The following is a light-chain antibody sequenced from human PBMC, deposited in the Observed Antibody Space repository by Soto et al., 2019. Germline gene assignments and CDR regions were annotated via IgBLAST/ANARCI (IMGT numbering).Light chain of an antibody. Sequence: QSALTQPASVSGSPGQSITISCTGTSSDVGSYNLVSWYQQHPGKAPKLMIYEGSKRPSGVSNRFSCSKSGNTASLTSSGLQAEHEADYYCCSYAVSSTYVFGTATKRTV. CDR2: EGS. V-gene: IGLV2-23*01. CDR1: SSDVGSYNL. CDR3: CSYAVSSTYV. J-gene: IGLJ1*01.